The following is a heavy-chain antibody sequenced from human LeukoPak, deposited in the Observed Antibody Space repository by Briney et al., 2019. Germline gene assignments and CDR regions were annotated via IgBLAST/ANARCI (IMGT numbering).Heavy chain of an antibody. Sequence: SETLSLTCAVYGGSFSGYYWSWIRQPPGKGLEWIGEINHSGSTNYNPSLESRVTISVDPSKTQFSLKLSSVTAADTAVYYCARSPPDYGDYEGPPPFNSWGQGTLVPVP. D-gene: IGHD4-17*01. CDR3: ARSPPDYGDYEGPPPFNS. CDR2: INHSGST. V-gene: IGHV4-34*01. CDR1: GGSFSGYY. J-gene: IGHJ4*02.